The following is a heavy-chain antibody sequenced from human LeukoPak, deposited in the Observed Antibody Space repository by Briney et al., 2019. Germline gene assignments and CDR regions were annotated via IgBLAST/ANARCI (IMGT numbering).Heavy chain of an antibody. CDR3: AREAKVGGALQY. CDR1: GFTFSDYW. Sequence: GGSLRLSCAASGFTFSDYWMHWVRQAPGKGLVWVSRINTDGSFTRYADSVQGRFTISRDTAKNTLFLQMNSLRAEETAVYYCAREAKVGGALQYWGQGILVTVSS. D-gene: IGHD1-26*01. J-gene: IGHJ4*02. CDR2: INTDGSFT. V-gene: IGHV3-74*01.